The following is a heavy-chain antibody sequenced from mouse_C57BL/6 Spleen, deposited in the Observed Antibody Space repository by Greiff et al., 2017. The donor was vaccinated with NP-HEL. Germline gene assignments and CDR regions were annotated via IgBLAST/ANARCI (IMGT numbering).Heavy chain of an antibody. V-gene: IGHV14-3*01. CDR2: IDPANGNT. CDR1: GFNIKNTY. CDR3: ARRITTVVADWYFDV. D-gene: IGHD1-1*01. J-gene: IGHJ1*03. Sequence: EVQRVESVAELVRPGASVKLSCTASGFNIKNTYMHWVKQRPEQGLEWIGRIDPANGNTKYAPKFQGKATITADTSSNTAYLQLSSLTSEDTAIYFCARRITTVVADWYFDVWGTGTTVTVSS.